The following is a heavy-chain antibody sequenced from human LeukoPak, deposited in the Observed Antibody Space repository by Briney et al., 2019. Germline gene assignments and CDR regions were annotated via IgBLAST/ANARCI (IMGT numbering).Heavy chain of an antibody. CDR2: IYYSGLT. V-gene: IGHV4-39*02. CDR3: ASGTFDEDGDYDRGDVFDH. D-gene: IGHD4-17*01. Sequence: SETLSLTFTVSGGSISSSSSYWGGVRQPPGKGPEWIASIYYSGLTYDNPSLKSRVSISVDPSKNHFSLKVSSVTAADTAVYYCASGTFDEDGDYDRGDVFDHWGQGTLVTVSS. J-gene: IGHJ4*02. CDR1: GGSISSSSSY.